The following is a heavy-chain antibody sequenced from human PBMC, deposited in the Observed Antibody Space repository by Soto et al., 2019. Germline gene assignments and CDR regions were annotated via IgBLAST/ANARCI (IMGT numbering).Heavy chain of an antibody. V-gene: IGHV3-74*01. CDR2: IDTDGSTT. D-gene: IGHD2-15*01. CDR1: GFTFSNYW. Sequence: EVHLVESGGAVVQPGGSLRLSCATSGFTFSNYWMHWVRQVPGRGLVWVSRIDTDGSTTSYAAFAKGRFTISRDNAKSTLSLQMNSLRAEDTAIYYCACSRRPARLGPKGAIDYWGQGTLVTVSS. CDR3: ACSRRPARLGPKGAIDY. J-gene: IGHJ4*02.